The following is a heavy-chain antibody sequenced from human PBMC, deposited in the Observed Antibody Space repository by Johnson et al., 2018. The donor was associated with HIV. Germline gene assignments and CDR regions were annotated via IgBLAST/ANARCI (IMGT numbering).Heavy chain of an antibody. V-gene: IGHV3-49*03. CDR3: GRGGRLVMEDVFGI. CDR2: IRSIDYGGTT. D-gene: IGHD3-22*01. Sequence: VQLVESGGGVVRPGGSLRLSCIGSGFTFGDYAFSWFRQAPGKGPEWVGFIRSIDYGGTTEYAASVKGRFTISRDDAKNLLFLQMNSLTADDTAVYYCGRGGRLVMEDVFGIWGQGTMVTVSS. J-gene: IGHJ3*02. CDR1: GFTFGDYA.